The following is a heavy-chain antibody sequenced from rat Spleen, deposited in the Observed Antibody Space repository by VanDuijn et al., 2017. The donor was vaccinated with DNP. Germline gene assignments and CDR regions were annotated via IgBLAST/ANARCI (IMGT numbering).Heavy chain of an antibody. Sequence: EVQLVESGGDLVQPGRSLKLFCAASGFTFSDYYMAWVRQAPTKGLEWVAYIRYDGDNTYYRDSVKGRFTISRDNAKSSLYLQMDSLRSEDTATYYCTTEGGTGSWYFDFWGPGTMVIVSS. D-gene: IGHD5-1*01. CDR2: IRYDGDNT. CDR1: GFTFSDYY. V-gene: IGHV5-20*01. J-gene: IGHJ1*01. CDR3: TTEGGTGSWYFDF.